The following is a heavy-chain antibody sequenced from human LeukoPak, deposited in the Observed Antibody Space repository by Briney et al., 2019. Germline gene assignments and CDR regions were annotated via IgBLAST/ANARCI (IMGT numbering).Heavy chain of an antibody. Sequence: GGSLRLSCAASGFTFSSYSMNWVRQAPGKGLEWVSSISSSSSYIYYADSVKGRFTISRDNAKNSLYLQMNSPRAEDTAVYYCARELAVAGTRWFDPWGQGTLVTVSS. CDR2: ISSSSSYI. CDR1: GFTFSSYS. J-gene: IGHJ5*02. D-gene: IGHD6-19*01. V-gene: IGHV3-21*01. CDR3: ARELAVAGTRWFDP.